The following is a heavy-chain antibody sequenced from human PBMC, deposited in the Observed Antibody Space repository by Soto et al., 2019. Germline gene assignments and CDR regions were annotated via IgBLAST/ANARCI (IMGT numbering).Heavy chain of an antibody. CDR2: VNVFSGIA. V-gene: IGHV1-18*01. D-gene: IGHD3-16*01. J-gene: IGHJ4*02. CDR3: ASGWGGWHGWGDF. CDR1: GYTFTAYG. Sequence: QVQLVQSGAEVKEPGASVKVSCKASGYTFTAYGVNWVRQAPGQGLEWMGWVNVFSGIAKYAQKFQDRITVTTDTDTSTAYMGLTSLTSGDTGVYYWASGWGGWHGWGDFWGQGALVTVSS.